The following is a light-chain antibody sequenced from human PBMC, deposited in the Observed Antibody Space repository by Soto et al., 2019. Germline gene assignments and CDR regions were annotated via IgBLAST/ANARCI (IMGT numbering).Light chain of an antibody. CDR1: QSISSW. Sequence: DIQMTQSPSTLSASVGDRVTITCRASQSISSWLAWYQQKPWKAPKLLIYDSSSLESGVPSRFSVSGSGTEFTLTIISLQPDDFATYYCQQYNSYSPLTFGQGTKVEIK. CDR2: DSS. J-gene: IGKJ1*01. V-gene: IGKV1-5*01. CDR3: QQYNSYSPLT.